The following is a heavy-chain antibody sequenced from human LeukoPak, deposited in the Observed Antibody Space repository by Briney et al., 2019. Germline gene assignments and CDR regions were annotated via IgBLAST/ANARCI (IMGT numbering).Heavy chain of an antibody. CDR2: INPDSGGT. Sequence: ASVTVSCTPSGYTFTSYYLHWVRQAPGQGPEWMGWINPDSGGTNYAQRFQGRVTMTRDTSISTAFMELSSLRSDDTAVYYCARNYYTSGSPLYYYYYMDVWGKGTTVTVSS. J-gene: IGHJ6*03. V-gene: IGHV1-2*02. D-gene: IGHD3-10*01. CDR3: ARNYYTSGSPLYYYYYMDV. CDR1: GYTFTSYY.